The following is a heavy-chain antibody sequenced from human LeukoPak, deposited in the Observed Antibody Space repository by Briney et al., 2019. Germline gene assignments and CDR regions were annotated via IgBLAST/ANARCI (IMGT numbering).Heavy chain of an antibody. V-gene: IGHV5-51*01. CDR3: ARGYCSSTSCFDY. Sequence: KNGESLKISCKGSGYSFTSYWIGWVRPMPGKGLEWMGIIYPGDSDTRYSPSLQGQVTISADKSISTAYLQWSSLKASDTAMYYCARGYCSSTSCFDYWGQGTLVTVSS. J-gene: IGHJ4*02. CDR1: GYSFTSYW. CDR2: IYPGDSDT. D-gene: IGHD2-2*01.